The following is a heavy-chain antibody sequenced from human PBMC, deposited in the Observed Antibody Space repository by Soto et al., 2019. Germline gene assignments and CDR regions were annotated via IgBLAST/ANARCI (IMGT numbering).Heavy chain of an antibody. CDR2: IYYSGST. CDR1: GGSISSYY. Sequence: SETLSLTCTVSGGSISSYYWSWIRQPPGKGLEWIGYIYYSGSTNYNPSLKSRVTISVDTSKNQFSLNVISVTAADTAVYYCRRSSRYSTDVWGQGTTVTAP. D-gene: IGHD6-13*01. CDR3: RRSSRYSTDV. V-gene: IGHV4-59*08. J-gene: IGHJ6*02.